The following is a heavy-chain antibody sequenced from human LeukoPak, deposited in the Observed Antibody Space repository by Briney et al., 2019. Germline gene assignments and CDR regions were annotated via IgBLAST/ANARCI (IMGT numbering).Heavy chain of an antibody. Sequence: PGGSLRLSCAASGFTFDDYGMSWVRQAPGKGLEWVSGINWNGGSTGYADSVKGRFTISRDNAKNSLYLQMNSLRAEDTALYYCAKDYCSSTSCPYYYYYMDVWGKGTTVTISS. J-gene: IGHJ6*03. CDR1: GFTFDDYG. D-gene: IGHD2-2*01. V-gene: IGHV3-20*04. CDR3: AKDYCSSTSCPYYYYYMDV. CDR2: INWNGGST.